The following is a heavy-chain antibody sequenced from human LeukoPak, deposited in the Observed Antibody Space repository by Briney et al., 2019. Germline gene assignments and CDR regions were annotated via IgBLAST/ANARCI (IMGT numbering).Heavy chain of an antibody. CDR3: AKDWNWAIDY. J-gene: IGHJ4*02. D-gene: IGHD1-7*01. Sequence: GGSLRLSCAASGFSFNDYGMSWVRQAPGQGPEWVSGITWNGGSTDYAASVKGRFTISRDNSKNTLFLQMNNLRVEDMAVFYCAKDWNWAIDYWGQGTLVTVSS. V-gene: IGHV3-20*04. CDR2: ITWNGGST. CDR1: GFSFNDYG.